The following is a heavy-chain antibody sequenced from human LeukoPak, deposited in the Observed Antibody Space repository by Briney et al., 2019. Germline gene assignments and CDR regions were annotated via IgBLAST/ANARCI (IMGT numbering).Heavy chain of an antibody. D-gene: IGHD6-13*01. CDR3: ARDSIAAPHCYDY. Sequence: SETLSLTCAVYGGSFSGYYWSWIRQPPGKGLEWIGEINHSGSTNYNPSLKSRVTISVDTSKNQFSLKLSSVTAADTAVYYCARDSIAAPHCYDYWGQGTLVTVSS. CDR2: INHSGST. J-gene: IGHJ4*02. CDR1: GGSFSGYY. V-gene: IGHV4-34*01.